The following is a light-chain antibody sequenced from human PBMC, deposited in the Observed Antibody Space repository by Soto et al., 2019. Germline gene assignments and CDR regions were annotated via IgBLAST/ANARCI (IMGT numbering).Light chain of an antibody. CDR2: SAS. V-gene: IGKV3-20*01. J-gene: IGKJ1*01. Sequence: EIVLTQSPGTLSLSPGEIATLSCIATQTISSNYLAWYQQKPGQAPKVLIHSASTRATGIPDRFSGSGSGTDFTLTISRLEPEDFAVYYCQLYGSSPKTFGQRTKVDI. CDR1: QTISSNY. CDR3: QLYGSSPKT.